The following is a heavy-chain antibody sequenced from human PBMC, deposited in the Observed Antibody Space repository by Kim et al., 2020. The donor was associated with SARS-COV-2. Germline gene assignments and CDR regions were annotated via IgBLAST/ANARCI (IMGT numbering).Heavy chain of an antibody. J-gene: IGHJ4*02. CDR3: ARAGGCSSTSCYSPHDY. CDR2: IIPIFGTA. D-gene: IGHD2-2*01. Sequence: SVKVSCKASGGTFSSYAISWGRQAPGQGLEWMGGIIPIFGTANYAQKFQGRVTITADESTSTAYMELSSLRSEDTAVYYCARAGGCSSTSCYSPHDYWGQGTLVTVSS. V-gene: IGHV1-69*13. CDR1: GGTFSSYA.